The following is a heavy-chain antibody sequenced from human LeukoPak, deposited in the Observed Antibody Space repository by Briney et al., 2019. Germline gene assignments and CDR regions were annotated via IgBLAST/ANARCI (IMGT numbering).Heavy chain of an antibody. CDR2: IYYSGST. V-gene: IGHV4-59*01. CDR3: AREGGLGYSYGYDY. Sequence: PSETLSLTCTVSGVSISSYYWSWIRQPPGKGLEWIGYIYYSGSTNYNPSLKSRITISVDTSKNQFSLKLSSVTAADTAVYYCAREGGLGYSYGYDYWGQGTLVTVSS. J-gene: IGHJ4*02. CDR1: GVSISSYY. D-gene: IGHD5-18*01.